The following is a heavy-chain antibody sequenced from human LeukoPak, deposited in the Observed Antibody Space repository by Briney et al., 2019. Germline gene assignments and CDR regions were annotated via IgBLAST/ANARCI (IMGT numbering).Heavy chain of an antibody. CDR2: ISSSSSYI. V-gene: IGHV3-21*01. D-gene: IGHD2-2*01. Sequence: GGSLRLSCAASGFTVSSNYMSWVRQAPGKGLEWVSSISSSSSYIYYADSVKGRFTISRDNAKNSLYLQMNSLRAEDTAVYYCARDTGYCSSTSCPGPDFDYWGQGTLVTVSS. CDR3: ARDTGYCSSTSCPGPDFDY. J-gene: IGHJ4*02. CDR1: GFTVSSNY.